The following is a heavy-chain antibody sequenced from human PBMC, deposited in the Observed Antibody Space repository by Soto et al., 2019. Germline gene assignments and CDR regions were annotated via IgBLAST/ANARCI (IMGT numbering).Heavy chain of an antibody. J-gene: IGHJ4*02. Sequence: SLRLSCAASGFTFDDYAMHWVRQAPGKGLEWVSGISWNSGSIGYADSVKGRFTISRDNAKNSLYLQMNSLRAEDTALYYCAKEHSGYEFDYWGQGTLVTVSS. CDR3: AKEHSGYEFDY. D-gene: IGHD5-12*01. CDR2: ISWNSGSI. CDR1: GFTFDDYA. V-gene: IGHV3-9*01.